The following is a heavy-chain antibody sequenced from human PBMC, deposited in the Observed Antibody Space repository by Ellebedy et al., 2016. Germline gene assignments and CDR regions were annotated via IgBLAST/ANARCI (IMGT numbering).Heavy chain of an antibody. D-gene: IGHD3-3*02. J-gene: IGHJ3*01. CDR3: AKAREGLAHDALDV. Sequence: SLKISXEASGFTFDDFSMHWVRQSPTKGLEWVASITWNGGSLTYAASVKGRFTASRDNGKNFLFLQMNSLKAEDTALYYCAKAREGLAHDALDVWGQGTMVTVSS. CDR2: ITWNGGSL. CDR1: GFTFDDFS. V-gene: IGHV3-9*01.